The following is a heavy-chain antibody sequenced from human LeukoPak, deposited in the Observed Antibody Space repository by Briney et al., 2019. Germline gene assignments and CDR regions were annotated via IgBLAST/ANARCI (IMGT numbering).Heavy chain of an antibody. CDR3: ARGIAAAGLNWFDP. D-gene: IGHD6-13*01. J-gene: IGHJ5*02. CDR1: GFTFSSYS. Sequence: GGSLRLSCAASGFTFSSYSMNWVRQAPGKGLEWVAVISYDGSNKYYADSVKGRFTISRDNSKNTLYLQMNSLRAEDTAVYYCARGIAAAGLNWFDPWGQGTLVTVSS. V-gene: IGHV3-30*03. CDR2: ISYDGSNK.